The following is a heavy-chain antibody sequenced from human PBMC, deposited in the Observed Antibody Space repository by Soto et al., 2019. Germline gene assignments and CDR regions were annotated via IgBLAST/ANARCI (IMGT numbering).Heavy chain of an antibody. V-gene: IGHV4-30-2*01. D-gene: IGHD4-17*01. CDR2: IYPSGST. Sequence: QLQLQESGSGLVKPSQTLSLTCAVSGGSISSGGYSCNWIRQPPGKGLEWIGYIYPSGSTYYNPSLKGRVTISVDRSTMQFSLKLSSVTAADTAVYYCARGMTTVTTFDYWGQGTLVTVSS. CDR3: ARGMTTVTTFDY. J-gene: IGHJ4*02. CDR1: GGSISSGGYS.